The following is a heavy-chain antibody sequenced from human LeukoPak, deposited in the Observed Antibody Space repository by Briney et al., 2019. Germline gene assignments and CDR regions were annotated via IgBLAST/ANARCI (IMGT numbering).Heavy chain of an antibody. J-gene: IGHJ4*02. CDR3: ARHREYSYGFTYYFDY. Sequence: PSETLSLTCTVSGGSIGGSSYYWGWIRQPPGKGLEWIGSIYYSGSTYYNPSLKSRVTISVDTSKNQFSLKLSSVTAADTAVYYCARHREYSYGFTYYFDYWGQGTLVTVSS. CDR2: IYYSGST. CDR1: GGSIGGSSYY. V-gene: IGHV4-39*01. D-gene: IGHD5-18*01.